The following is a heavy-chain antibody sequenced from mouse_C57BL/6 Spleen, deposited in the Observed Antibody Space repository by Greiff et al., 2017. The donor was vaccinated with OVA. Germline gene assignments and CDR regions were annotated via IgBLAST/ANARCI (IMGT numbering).Heavy chain of an antibody. D-gene: IGHD2-3*01. CDR3: ARPVYDGYYWFAY. CDR1: GFTFSDYG. Sequence: EVQVVESGGGLVKPGGSLKLSCAASGFTFSDYGMHWVRQAPEKGLEWVAYISSGSSTIYYADTVKGRFTISRDNAKNTLFLQMTSLRSEDTAMYYCARPVYDGYYWFAYWGQGTLVTVSA. CDR2: ISSGSSTI. V-gene: IGHV5-17*01. J-gene: IGHJ3*01.